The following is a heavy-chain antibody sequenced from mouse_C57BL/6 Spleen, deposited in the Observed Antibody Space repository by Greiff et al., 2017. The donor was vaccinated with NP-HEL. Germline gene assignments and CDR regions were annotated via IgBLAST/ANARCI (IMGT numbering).Heavy chain of an antibody. V-gene: IGHV1-50*01. J-gene: IGHJ3*01. CDR1: GYTFTSYW. Sequence: QVQLQQPGAELVKPGASVKLSCKASGYTFTSYWMQWVKQRPGQGLEWIGEIDPSDSYTNYNQKFKGKATLTVDTSSSTADMQLSSLTSEDSAVYYCARSDITTVVAKGVAYWGQGTRVTVSA. D-gene: IGHD1-1*01. CDR2: IDPSDSYT. CDR3: ARSDITTVVAKGVAY.